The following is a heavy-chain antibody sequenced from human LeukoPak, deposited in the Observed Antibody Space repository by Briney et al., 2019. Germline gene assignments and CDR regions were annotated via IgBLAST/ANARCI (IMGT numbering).Heavy chain of an antibody. D-gene: IGHD6-13*01. J-gene: IGHJ4*02. Sequence: GGSLRLSCAAFGFTFSSYAMSWVRQAPGKGLEWVSAISGGGSSTYYADSVKGRFTISRDNSKNTLYLQMNSLRAEDTAIYYCAKGIAAAGPYFDYWGQGTLVTVSS. CDR3: AKGIAAAGPYFDY. V-gene: IGHV3-23*01. CDR2: ISGGGSST. CDR1: GFTFSSYA.